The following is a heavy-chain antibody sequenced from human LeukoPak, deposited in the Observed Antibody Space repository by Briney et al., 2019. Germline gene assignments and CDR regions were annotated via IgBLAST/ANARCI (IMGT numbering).Heavy chain of an antibody. CDR2: LRYDGSNK. V-gene: IGHV3-30*02. J-gene: IGHJ4*02. CDR1: GFTFSSYG. Sequence: GGSLRLSCAASGFTFSSYGMHWVRQAQGKGLEWVAFLRYDGSNKYYADSVKGRFTTSRDSSKNTLYLQMNSLRAEDTAVYYCAKDMLGYCSGGSCPGFDYWGQGTLVTVSS. CDR3: AKDMLGYCSGGSCPGFDY. D-gene: IGHD2-15*01.